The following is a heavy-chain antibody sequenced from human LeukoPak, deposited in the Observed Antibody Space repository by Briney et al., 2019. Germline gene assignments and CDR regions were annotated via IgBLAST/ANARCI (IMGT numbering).Heavy chain of an antibody. CDR2: INPNSGGT. Sequence: ASVEVSCKASGYTFTGYYMHWVRQAPGQGLEWMGWINPNSGGTNYAQKFQGRVTMTRDTSISTAYMELSRLRSDDTAVYYCARDADLVSAGDFDYWGQGTLVTVSS. V-gene: IGHV1-2*02. CDR1: GYTFTGYY. D-gene: IGHD6-19*01. CDR3: ARDADLVSAGDFDY. J-gene: IGHJ4*02.